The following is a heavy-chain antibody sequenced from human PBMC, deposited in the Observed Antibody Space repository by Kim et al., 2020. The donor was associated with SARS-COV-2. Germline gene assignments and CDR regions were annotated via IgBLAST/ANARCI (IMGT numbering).Heavy chain of an antibody. CDR1: GGSFSGYY. Sequence: SQTLSLTCAVYGGSFSGYYWSWIRQPPGKGLEWIGEINHSGSTNYNPSLKSRVTISVDTSKNQFSLKLSSVTAADTAVYYCASLTGAAAGRGDYYYYYGM. CDR3: ASLTGAAAGRGDYYYYYGM. J-gene: IGHJ6*01. CDR2: INHSGST. V-gene: IGHV4-34*01. D-gene: IGHD6-13*01.